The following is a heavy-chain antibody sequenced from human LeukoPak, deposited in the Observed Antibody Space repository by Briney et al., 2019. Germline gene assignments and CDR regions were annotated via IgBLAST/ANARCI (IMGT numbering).Heavy chain of an antibody. CDR1: GGTFSSYA. V-gene: IGHV1-18*01. CDR2: ISAYNGNT. Sequence: ASVKVSCKASGGTFSSYAISWVRQAPGQGIEWMGWISAYNGNTNYAQKLQGRVTMTTDTSTSTAYMELRSLRSDDTAVYYCARAAEGYCSSTSCYPDFDYWGQGTLVTVSS. D-gene: IGHD2-2*01. J-gene: IGHJ4*02. CDR3: ARAAEGYCSSTSCYPDFDY.